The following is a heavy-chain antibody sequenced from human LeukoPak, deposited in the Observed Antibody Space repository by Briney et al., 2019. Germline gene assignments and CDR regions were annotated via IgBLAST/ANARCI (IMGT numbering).Heavy chain of an antibody. Sequence: ASVKVSCKASGGTFSSYTISWVRQAPGQGLEWMGRIIPILGIANYAQKFQGRVTITADKSTSTAYMELSSLRSEDTAVYYCARVTPGYGDYYFDYWGQGTLVTVSS. CDR2: IIPILGIA. D-gene: IGHD4-17*01. V-gene: IGHV1-69*02. CDR3: ARVTPGYGDYYFDY. J-gene: IGHJ4*02. CDR1: GGTFSSYT.